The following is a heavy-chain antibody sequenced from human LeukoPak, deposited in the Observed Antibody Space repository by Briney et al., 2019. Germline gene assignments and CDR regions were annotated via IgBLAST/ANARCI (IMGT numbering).Heavy chain of an antibody. D-gene: IGHD1-26*01. V-gene: IGHV3-23*01. CDR2: VSGTAKNT. J-gene: IGHJ6*03. CDR1: GGTSVNNA. Sequence: GALRLSCTAAGGTSVNNAISWVRQAPGQGLEWVSAVSGTAKNTYYAHSVQGRCTTPRDNSNNTVYLQMKSLKAEDTAVYYGARCGQVEDYYIDVWGKGTKVTGSS. CDR3: ARCGQVEDYYIDV.